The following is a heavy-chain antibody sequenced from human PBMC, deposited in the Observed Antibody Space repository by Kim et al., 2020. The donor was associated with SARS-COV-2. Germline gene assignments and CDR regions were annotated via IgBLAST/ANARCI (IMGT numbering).Heavy chain of an antibody. D-gene: IGHD6-6*01. CDR3: AWGYSSSSGAFDI. J-gene: IGHJ3*02. V-gene: IGHV4-34*01. Sequence: YNPSLKSRVTISVDTSKNQFSLKLSSVTAADTAVYYCAWGYSSSSGAFDIWGQGTMVTVSS.